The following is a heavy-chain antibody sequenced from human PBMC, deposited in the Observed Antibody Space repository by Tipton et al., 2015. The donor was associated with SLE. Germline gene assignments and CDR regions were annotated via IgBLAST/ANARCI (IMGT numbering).Heavy chain of an antibody. CDR2: IYYSGST. Sequence: TLSLTCTVSGGSISSYYWSWIRQPPGKGLEWIGYIYYSGSTNYNPSLKSRVTISADTSKNQFSLKLSSVTAADTAVYYCARDGYGGSHFSYWGQGTLVTVSS. CDR3: ARDGYGGSHFSY. J-gene: IGHJ4*02. V-gene: IGHV4-59*01. D-gene: IGHD1-26*01. CDR1: GGSISSYY.